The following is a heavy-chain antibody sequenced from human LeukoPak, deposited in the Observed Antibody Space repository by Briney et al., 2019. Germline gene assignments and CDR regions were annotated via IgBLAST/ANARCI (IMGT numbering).Heavy chain of an antibody. CDR1: GFTFSSYE. CDR3: ARDRIIYGDYGDAFDI. CDR2: ISISGSTI. J-gene: IGHJ3*02. Sequence: GGSLRLSCAASGFTFSSYEMNWVRQAPGKGLEWVSYISISGSTIYNADSVKGRFTISRDNAKNSLYLQMNSLRAEDTAVYYCARDRIIYGDYGDAFDIWGQGTMVTVSS. V-gene: IGHV3-48*03. D-gene: IGHD4-17*01.